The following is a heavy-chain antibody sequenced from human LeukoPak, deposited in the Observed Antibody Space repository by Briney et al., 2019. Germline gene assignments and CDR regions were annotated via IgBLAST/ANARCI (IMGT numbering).Heavy chain of an antibody. V-gene: IGHV3-21*01. CDR1: GLTFSSYS. Sequence: PGGSLRLSCAASGLTFSSYSMNWVRQAPGKGLEWVSSISSSSSYIYYADSVKGRFTISRDNAKNSLYLQMNSLRAEDTAVYYCARDRIVGAKPDYWGQGTLVTVSS. J-gene: IGHJ4*02. D-gene: IGHD1-26*01. CDR2: ISSSSSYI. CDR3: ARDRIVGAKPDY.